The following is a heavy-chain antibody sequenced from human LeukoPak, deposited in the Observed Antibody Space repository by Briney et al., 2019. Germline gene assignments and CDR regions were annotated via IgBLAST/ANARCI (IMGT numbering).Heavy chain of an antibody. CDR2: ISYSGST. Sequence: TLSLTCTVSGGSISSGADYWSWIRQHPGKGLEWIGYISYSGSTYYNPSLKTRLTISVDTSKNQFSLKLDSVTAADTAFYYCARADMATVFDYWGQGTLVTVSS. V-gene: IGHV4-31*03. CDR1: GGSISSGADY. D-gene: IGHD5-24*01. CDR3: ARADMATVFDY. J-gene: IGHJ4*02.